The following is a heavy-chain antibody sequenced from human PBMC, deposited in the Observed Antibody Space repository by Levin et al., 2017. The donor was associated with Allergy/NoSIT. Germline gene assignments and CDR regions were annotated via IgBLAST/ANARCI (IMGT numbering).Heavy chain of an antibody. CDR1: GYIFANYY. J-gene: IGHJ5*02. D-gene: IGHD3-10*01. CDR3: ARDGQTSWFGESLRNWFDP. V-gene: IGHV1-2*02. CDR2: INPKTGGT. Sequence: ASVKVSCKASGYIFANYYMHWVRQAPGQGLEWMGWINPKTGGTNYAQKFQGRVSMTRDTSMSTAYLEVKNLRSDDTAVYYCARDGQTSWFGESLRNWFDPWGQGTLVTVSS.